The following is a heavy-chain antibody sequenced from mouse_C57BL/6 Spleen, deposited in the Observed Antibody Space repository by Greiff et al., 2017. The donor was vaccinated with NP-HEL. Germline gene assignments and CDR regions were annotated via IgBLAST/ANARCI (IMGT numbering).Heavy chain of an antibody. D-gene: IGHD1-1*02. CDR3: TRDPYGGFAY. J-gene: IGHJ3*01. Sequence: EVKLVESGEGLVKPGGSLKLSCAASGFTFSSYAMSWVRQTPEKRLEWVAYISSGGDYIYYADTVKGRFTISRDNARNTLYLQMSSLKSEDTAMYYCTRDPYGGFAYWGKGTLVTVSA. V-gene: IGHV5-9-1*02. CDR2: ISSGGDYI. CDR1: GFTFSSYA.